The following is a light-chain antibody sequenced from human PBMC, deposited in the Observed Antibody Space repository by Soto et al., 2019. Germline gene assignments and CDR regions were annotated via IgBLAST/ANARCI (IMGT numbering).Light chain of an antibody. CDR2: GAS. CDR1: QSVSSN. CDR3: QQYYNWPRT. J-gene: IGKJ1*01. V-gene: IGKV3-15*01. Sequence: EIVIPQSTATLSLSPGARATPSCRASQSVSSNLAWYQQKPGQAPRLLIYGASTRATGIPDRFSGSGSGTEFTLSISSLQSEDFAVYYCQQYYNWPRTFGQGTKVDIK.